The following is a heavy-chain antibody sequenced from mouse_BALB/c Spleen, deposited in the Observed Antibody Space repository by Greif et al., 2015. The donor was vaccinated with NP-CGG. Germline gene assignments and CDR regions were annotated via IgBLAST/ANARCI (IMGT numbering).Heavy chain of an antibody. CDR2: INPSTGYT. V-gene: IGHV1-7*01. J-gene: IGHJ2*01. Sequence: QVQLQQSGAELAEPGASVKMSCKASGYTFTSYWMHWVKQRPGQGLEWIGYINPSTGYTEYNQKFKDKATLTADKSSSTAYMQLSSLTSEDSAVYYCANYYGSSYYFDYWGQGTTLTVSS. CDR1: GYTFTSYW. CDR3: ANYYGSSYYFDY. D-gene: IGHD1-1*01.